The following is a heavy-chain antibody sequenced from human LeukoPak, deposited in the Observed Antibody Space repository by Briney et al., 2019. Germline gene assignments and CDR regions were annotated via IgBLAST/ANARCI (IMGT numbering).Heavy chain of an antibody. CDR1: GFTFTNYD. CDR3: ATDTAMVGTITGLIDY. Sequence: ASVKVSCKASGFTFTNYDINWVRQATGQGLEWMGIINPSGGSTSYAQKFQGRVTMTRDTSTSTVYMELSSLRSEDTAVYYCATDTAMVGTITGLIDYWGQGTLVTVSS. CDR2: INPSGGST. V-gene: IGHV1-46*01. D-gene: IGHD5-18*01. J-gene: IGHJ4*02.